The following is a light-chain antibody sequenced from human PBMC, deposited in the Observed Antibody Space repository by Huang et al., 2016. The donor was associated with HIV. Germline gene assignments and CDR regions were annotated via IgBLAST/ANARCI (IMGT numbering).Light chain of an antibody. CDR1: QGISSY. CDR3: QETYSIPYT. V-gene: IGKV1-39*01. J-gene: IGKJ2*01. CDR2: AAS. Sequence: DIQMTQSPSSLSASVGDRVTITCRASQGISSYLNWYQQKPGKAPKLLIYAASTLQSGVPSRFSGSVSGTDFTLTISSLQPADSATYYCQETYSIPYTFGQGTKLEIK.